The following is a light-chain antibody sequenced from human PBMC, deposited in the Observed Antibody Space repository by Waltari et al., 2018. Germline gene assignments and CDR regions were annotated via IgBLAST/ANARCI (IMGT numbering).Light chain of an antibody. Sequence: QSALTKPASVSGSPGQSITISCTGTSSDVGGYNSVSWYQQHPGTAPKLMIFEVSNRPSGVSNRFSGSKSGNTASLTISGLQAEDESDYYCSSYTSSSTPWVFGGGTKLTVL. J-gene: IGLJ3*02. V-gene: IGLV2-14*01. CDR1: SSDVGGYNS. CDR2: EVS. CDR3: SSYTSSSTPWV.